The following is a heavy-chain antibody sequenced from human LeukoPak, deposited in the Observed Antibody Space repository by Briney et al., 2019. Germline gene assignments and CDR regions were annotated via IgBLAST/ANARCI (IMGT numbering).Heavy chain of an antibody. D-gene: IGHD3-22*01. J-gene: IGHJ3*02. CDR3: ITERDYYDSSGYYVERDI. Sequence: GGFLRLSCAASGFTFSNAWMSWVRQAPGKGLEWVGRIKSKTDGGTTDYAAPVKGRFTISRDDSKNTLYLQMNSLKTEDTAVYYCITERDYYDSSGYYVERDIWGQGTMVTVSS. V-gene: IGHV3-15*01. CDR2: IKSKTDGGTT. CDR1: GFTFSNAW.